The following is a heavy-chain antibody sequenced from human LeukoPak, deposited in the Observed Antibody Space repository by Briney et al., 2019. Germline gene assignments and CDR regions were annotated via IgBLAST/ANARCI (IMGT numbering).Heavy chain of an antibody. V-gene: IGHV1-69*13. CDR3: ARTYNWNYDNYFDY. D-gene: IGHD1-7*01. J-gene: IGHJ4*02. CDR2: IIPIFGTA. CDR1: GGMFSTTA. Sequence: SSVKVSCKASGGMFSTTAISWVRQAPGQGLEWMGGIIPIFGTANYAQKFQGRVTITADESTSTAYMELSSLRSEDTAVYYCARTYNWNYDNYFDYWGQGTLVTVSS.